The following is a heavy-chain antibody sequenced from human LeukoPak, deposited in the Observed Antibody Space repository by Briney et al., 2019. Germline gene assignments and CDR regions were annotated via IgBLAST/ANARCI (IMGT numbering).Heavy chain of an antibody. CDR1: GGSISSGYH. D-gene: IGHD3-22*01. CDR2: IYHSGST. CDR3: ARVVQSTDSSGFYLPEYYQH. V-gene: IGHV4-38-2*02. J-gene: IGHJ1*01. Sequence: SETLSLTCTVSGGSISSGYHWGWIRQPPGKGLEWIGSIYHSGSTYYNPSLKSRVTISVDTSKNQFSLKLRSVTAADTAVYYCARVVQSTDSSGFYLPEYYQHWGQGTLVTVSS.